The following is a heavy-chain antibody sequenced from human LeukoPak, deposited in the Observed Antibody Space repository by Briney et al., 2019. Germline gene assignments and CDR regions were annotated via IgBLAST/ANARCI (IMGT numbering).Heavy chain of an antibody. Sequence: GGSLRLSCAASGFTFSSSAMSWVRQAPGKGLEWVSSISGSGGSPYYADSVKGRFTISRDNSKNTLYLQMNSLRAEDTALYYCARGRRSSSWDHYYSYYMDVWGKGTTVTVSS. CDR3: ARGRRSSSWDHYYSYYMDV. CDR1: GFTFSSSA. CDR2: ISGSGGSP. D-gene: IGHD6-13*01. V-gene: IGHV3-23*01. J-gene: IGHJ6*03.